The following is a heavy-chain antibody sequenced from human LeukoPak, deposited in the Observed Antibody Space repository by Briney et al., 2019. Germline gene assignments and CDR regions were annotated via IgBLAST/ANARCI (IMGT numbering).Heavy chain of an antibody. CDR3: ARDRAVAGQSYDAFDI. CDR1: GYTFTSYY. D-gene: IGHD6-19*01. CDR2: INPSGGST. J-gene: IGHJ3*02. Sequence: GASVKVSCKAFGYTFTSYYMHWVRQAPGQGLEWMGIINPSGGSTSYAQKFQGRVTMTRDTSTSTVYMELSSLRSEDTAVYYCARDRAVAGQSYDAFDIWGQGTMVTVSS. V-gene: IGHV1-46*01.